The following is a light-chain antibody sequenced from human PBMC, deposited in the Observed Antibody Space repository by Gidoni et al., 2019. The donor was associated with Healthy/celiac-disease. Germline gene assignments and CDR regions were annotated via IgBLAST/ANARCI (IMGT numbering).Light chain of an antibody. Sequence: DIHITPVPSSLSASVGNRVTILCRASQGISSYLNWYQQKPGKAPKLLIYAASSLQSGVPSRFSGSGSGTDFTLTISSLQPEDFATYYCQQCYSTPLTFGGXTKVEIK. J-gene: IGKJ4*01. V-gene: IGKV1-39*01. CDR3: QQCYSTPLT. CDR2: AAS. CDR1: QGISSY.